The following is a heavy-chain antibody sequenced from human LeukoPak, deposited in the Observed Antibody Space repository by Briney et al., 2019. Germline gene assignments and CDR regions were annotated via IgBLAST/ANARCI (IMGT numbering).Heavy chain of an antibody. D-gene: IGHD3-22*01. V-gene: IGHV4-39*07. Sequence: SETLSLTCTVSGGSISSSSYYWGWIRQPPGKGLEWIGSIYYSGSTYYNPSLKSRVTISVDTSKNQFSLKLSSVTAADTAVYYCARDRLGNYYDSSGYLGTRGDYFDYWGQGTLVTVSS. CDR3: ARDRLGNYYDSSGYLGTRGDYFDY. J-gene: IGHJ4*02. CDR1: GGSISSSSYY. CDR2: IYYSGST.